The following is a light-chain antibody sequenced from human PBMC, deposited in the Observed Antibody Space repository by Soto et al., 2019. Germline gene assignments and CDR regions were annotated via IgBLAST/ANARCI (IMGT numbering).Light chain of an antibody. CDR1: QSVSSY. J-gene: IGKJ4*01. Sequence: ETVLTQSPATLSFSPGERATLSFMASQSVSSYLAWYQQKPGQAPRLLIYDASNRATGIPARFSGSGSGTDFTLTISSLEPADFAVYYCQQRSNWPLTFGGGTKVDIK. CDR3: QQRSNWPLT. CDR2: DAS. V-gene: IGKV3-11*01.